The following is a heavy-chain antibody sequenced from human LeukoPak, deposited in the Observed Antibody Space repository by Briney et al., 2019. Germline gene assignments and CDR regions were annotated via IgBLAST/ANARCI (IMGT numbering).Heavy chain of an antibody. D-gene: IGHD4-23*01. J-gene: IGHJ6*02. CDR2: ISGSGGST. CDR3: AREAFGYRYGGNSFHYYGMDV. V-gene: IGHV3-23*01. Sequence: GGSLRLSCAASGFTFSSYAMSWVRQAPGKGLEWVSAISGSGGSTYYADSVKGRFTISRDNSKNTLYLQMNSLRAEDTAVYYCAREAFGYRYGGNSFHYYGMDVWGQGTTVTVSS. CDR1: GFTFSSYA.